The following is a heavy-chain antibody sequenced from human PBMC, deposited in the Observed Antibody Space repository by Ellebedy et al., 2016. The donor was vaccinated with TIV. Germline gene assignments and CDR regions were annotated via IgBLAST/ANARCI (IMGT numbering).Heavy chain of an antibody. V-gene: IGHV6-1*01. J-gene: IGHJ4*02. D-gene: IGHD2-2*02. Sequence: SQTLSLTCAISGDSVSRNSAAWNWIRQSPSRGLEWLGRTYYRSKWYNDYAVSVKSRITINPDTSKNQFSLQLNSVTPEDTAVYYCARDLVDIVVVPAAILHPFDYWGQGTLVTVSS. CDR2: TYYRSKWYN. CDR1: GDSVSRNSAA. CDR3: ARDLVDIVVVPAAILHPFDY.